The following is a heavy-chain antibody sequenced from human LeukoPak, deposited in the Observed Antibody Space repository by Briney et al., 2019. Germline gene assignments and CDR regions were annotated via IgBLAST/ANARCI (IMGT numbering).Heavy chain of an antibody. V-gene: IGHV3-53*01. CDR3: ARDLRDGDYAYYYYGMDV. J-gene: IGHJ6*02. Sequence: PGGSLRLSCAASGCTVSSNYMSWVRQAPGKGLEWVSVIYSGGSTYYADSVKGRFTISRDNSKNTLYLQMNSLRAEDTAVHYCARDLRDGDYAYYYYGMDVWGQGTTVTVSS. D-gene: IGHD4-17*01. CDR2: IYSGGST. CDR1: GCTVSSNY.